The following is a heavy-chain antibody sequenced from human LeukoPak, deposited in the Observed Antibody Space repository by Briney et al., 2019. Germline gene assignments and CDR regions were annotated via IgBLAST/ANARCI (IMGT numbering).Heavy chain of an antibody. D-gene: IGHD6-13*01. J-gene: IGHJ6*02. CDR3: ATAHKYSSSWYNNYYGMDV. V-gene: IGHV3-23*01. Sequence: GGSLRLSCATSGFTFSNYAMSWVRQAPGKGLEWVSIISDSAVGTYYTDSVKGRFTISRDNSKNTLYLQMNSLRAEDTAVYYCATAHKYSSSWYNNYYGMDVWGQGTTVTVSS. CDR2: ISDSAVGT. CDR1: GFTFSNYA.